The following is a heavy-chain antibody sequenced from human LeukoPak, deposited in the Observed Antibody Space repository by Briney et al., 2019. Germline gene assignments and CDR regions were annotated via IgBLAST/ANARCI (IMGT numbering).Heavy chain of an antibody. Sequence: SETLSLTCGVSGGSISNTDWWTWVRQPPGKGLEWIGEVNLQGSTNYNPSLKSRVTISVDTSKNQFSLKLSSVTAADTAVYYCARDNYYDSSIDYWGQGTLVTVSS. CDR1: GGSISNTDW. D-gene: IGHD3-22*01. J-gene: IGHJ4*02. CDR2: VNLQGST. V-gene: IGHV4-4*02. CDR3: ARDNYYDSSIDY.